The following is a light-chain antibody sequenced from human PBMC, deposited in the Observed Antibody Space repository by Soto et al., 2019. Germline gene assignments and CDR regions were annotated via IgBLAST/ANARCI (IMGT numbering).Light chain of an antibody. CDR2: DAS. J-gene: IGKJ1*01. Sequence: DFQMTQSPSTLSASVGDRVTITCRASQNINNWVAWYQQKQGKAPKFLIYDASTLQRGVSSRFSGSGCGTEFSLTINSLQPDDSGSYYCQHTRTFGQGTKVEVK. CDR3: QHTRT. V-gene: IGKV1-5*01. CDR1: QNINNW.